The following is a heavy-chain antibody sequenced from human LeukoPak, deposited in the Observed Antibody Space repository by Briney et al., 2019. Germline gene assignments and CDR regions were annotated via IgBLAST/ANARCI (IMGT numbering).Heavy chain of an antibody. V-gene: IGHV4-34*01. CDR1: GGSFSGYY. D-gene: IGHD3-10*01. CDR3: ARLLWFGELLT. J-gene: IGHJ5*02. CDR2: INHSGST. Sequence: PSETLSLTCAVYGGSFSGYYWSWICQPPGKGLEWIGEINHSGSTNYNPSLKSRVTISVDTSKNQFSLKLSSVTAADTAIYYCARLLWFGELLTWGQGTLVTVSS.